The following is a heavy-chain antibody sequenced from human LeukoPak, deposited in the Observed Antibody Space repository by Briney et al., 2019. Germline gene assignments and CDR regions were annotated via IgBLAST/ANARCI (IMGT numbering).Heavy chain of an antibody. Sequence: PSETLSLTCTVSGGSISSGDYYRSWTRQPPGKGLEWIGYIYYSGSTYYNPSLKSRVIISVDTSKNQFSLKLSSVTAADTAVYYCARLTVTEYFDYWGQGTLVTVSS. V-gene: IGHV4-30-4*08. J-gene: IGHJ4*02. D-gene: IGHD4-17*01. CDR3: ARLTVTEYFDY. CDR2: IYYSGST. CDR1: GGSISSGDYY.